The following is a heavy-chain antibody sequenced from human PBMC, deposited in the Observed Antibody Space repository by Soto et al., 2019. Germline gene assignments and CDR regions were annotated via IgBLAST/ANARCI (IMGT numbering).Heavy chain of an antibody. J-gene: IGHJ4*02. CDR2: ISFDGANK. D-gene: IGHD2-21*02. Sequence: PGGSLRLSCVASGFIFNRFAMHWVRQAPGKGLEWVAFISFDGANKYNADSVKGRFTISRDNSRSTVYLQMNSLRSEDTAVYYCTRDLFSCGDACYDDSWGPGTLVTVPQ. V-gene: IGHV3-30-3*01. CDR1: GFIFNRFA. CDR3: TRDLFSCGDACYDDS.